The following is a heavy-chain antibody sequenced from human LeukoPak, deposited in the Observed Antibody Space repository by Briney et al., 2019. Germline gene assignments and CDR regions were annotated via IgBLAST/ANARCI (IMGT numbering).Heavy chain of an antibody. CDR2: IYYSGST. CDR3: ARLYCSGGSCYVDY. J-gene: IGHJ4*02. CDR1: GGSISSYY. D-gene: IGHD2-15*01. V-gene: IGHV4-59*08. Sequence: PSETLSLTCTVSGGSISSYYWSWIRQPPGKGLEWIGYIYYSGSTNYNPSLKSRVTISVDTSKNQFSLELSSVAAADTAVYYCARLYCSGGSCYVDYWGQGTLVTVSS.